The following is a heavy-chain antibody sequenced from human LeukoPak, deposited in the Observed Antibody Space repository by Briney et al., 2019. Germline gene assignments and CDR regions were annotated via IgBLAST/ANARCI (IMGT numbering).Heavy chain of an antibody. J-gene: IGHJ4*02. Sequence: WGSLRLSCATTRFPFSNYAMASVRPSPGEGLECVSAITSGGDTHYADSVKGRFTVSRDNSENTLYMQMNSLRAEDTAVYYCAKCAAGGGSCYGWNWGQGTLVTVSS. D-gene: IGHD2-15*01. V-gene: IGHV3-23*01. CDR3: AKCAAGGGSCYGWN. CDR2: ITSGGDT. CDR1: RFPFSNYA.